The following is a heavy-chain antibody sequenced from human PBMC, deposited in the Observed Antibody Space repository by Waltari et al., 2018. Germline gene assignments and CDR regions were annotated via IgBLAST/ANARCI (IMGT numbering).Heavy chain of an antibody. D-gene: IGHD1-20*01. Sequence: QVKLQQWGEGLVKPSETLSLTCAVYGGSINDNYYWSWIRQPPGKGLEWIGYVYGNSGNTNYNPSVKNRVTISKDTSKNQFSLKLSSVTAADTAVYYCGRSGSRYSWNPWGQGVLVTVSS. J-gene: IGHJ4*02. V-gene: IGHV4-59*12. CDR2: VYGNSGNT. CDR1: GGSINDNYY. CDR3: GRSGSRYSWNP.